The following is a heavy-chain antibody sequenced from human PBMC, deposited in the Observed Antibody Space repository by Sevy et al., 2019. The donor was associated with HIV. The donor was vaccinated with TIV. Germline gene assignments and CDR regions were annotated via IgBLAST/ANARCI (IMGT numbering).Heavy chain of an antibody. Sequence: GGSLRLSCAASVFTFSSYAMSWVRQAPGKGLEWVSAISGSGGSTYYADSVKGRFTISRDNSKNTLYLQMNSLRAEDTAVYYCAKEYYYDSSGSVGAFDIWGQGTMVTVSS. CDR3: AKEYYYDSSGSVGAFDI. CDR1: VFTFSSYA. V-gene: IGHV3-23*01. D-gene: IGHD3-22*01. CDR2: ISGSGGST. J-gene: IGHJ3*02.